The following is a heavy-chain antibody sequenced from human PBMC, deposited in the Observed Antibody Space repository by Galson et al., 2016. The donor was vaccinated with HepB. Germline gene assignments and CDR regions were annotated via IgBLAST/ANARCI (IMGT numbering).Heavy chain of an antibody. Sequence: SLRLSCAASGFNFRTYGMHWVRQAPGKGLEWVADIWYDGSNKNFGGFVKGRFTISRDNSKNMLYLQMNSLRTEDTAIYYCARDLEYYDRSGYSSRSRGMDVWGAGTTVIVSS. V-gene: IGHV3-33*01. CDR1: GFNFRTYG. D-gene: IGHD3-22*01. J-gene: IGHJ6*04. CDR2: IWYDGSNK. CDR3: ARDLEYYDRSGYSSRSRGMDV.